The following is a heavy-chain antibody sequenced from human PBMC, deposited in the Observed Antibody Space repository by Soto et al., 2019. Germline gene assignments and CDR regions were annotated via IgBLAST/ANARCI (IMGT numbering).Heavy chain of an antibody. CDR3: ARGGSSWSAEYYQH. Sequence: QVQLVQSGAEVKKPGASVKVSCKASGYTFSNYGISWVRQAPGQGPEWMGWISGYNGNTNYAQTLQGRVTITTDTSTSTAYMELRSLRSDDTAIYYCARGGSSWSAEYYQHWGQGTLVIVSS. D-gene: IGHD6-13*01. CDR1: GYTFSNYG. V-gene: IGHV1-18*01. CDR2: ISGYNGNT. J-gene: IGHJ1*01.